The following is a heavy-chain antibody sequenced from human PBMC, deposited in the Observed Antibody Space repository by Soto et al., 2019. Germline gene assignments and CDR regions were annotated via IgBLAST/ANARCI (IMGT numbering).Heavy chain of an antibody. CDR2: IIPIFATA. CDR1: GGTFSSYA. D-gene: IGHD1-1*01. J-gene: IGHJ3*02. CDR3: AGPFETTYDAFDI. V-gene: IGHV1-69*06. Sequence: ASVKVSCKASGGTFSSYAISWVRQAPGQGLEWMGGIIPIFATANYAQKFQGRVTITADKSTSTAYMGLSSLRSEDTAVYYCAGPFETTYDAFDIWGQGTMVTV.